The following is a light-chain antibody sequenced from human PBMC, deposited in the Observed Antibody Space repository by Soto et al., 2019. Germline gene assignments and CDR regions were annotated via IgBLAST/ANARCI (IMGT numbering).Light chain of an antibody. Sequence: QSALTQPPSPSGSPGRSVTLSCTGTSGDIGGYDHVSWYRQDPGKAPTVMIYEVTKPPSGVPDRFSGSKAGNTASLSVFGLQADDEANYYCGSFAGPVWVFGGGTKLTVL. CDR3: GSFAGPVWV. CDR2: EVT. V-gene: IGLV2-8*01. CDR1: SGDIGGYDH. J-gene: IGLJ3*02.